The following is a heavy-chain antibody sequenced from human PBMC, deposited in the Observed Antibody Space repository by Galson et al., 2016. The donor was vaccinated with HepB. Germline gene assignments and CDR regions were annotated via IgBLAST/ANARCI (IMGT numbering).Heavy chain of an antibody. CDR2: IYYSGST. V-gene: IGHV4-39*01. CDR3: ARLGYDSSGYYLPHFDY. CDR1: GGSISSSSYY. J-gene: IGHJ4*02. Sequence: ETLSLTCTVSGGSISSSSYYWGWIRQPPGKGLEWIGSIYYSGSTSYNPSLNSRLTISVDTSKNQFSLKLSSVTAADPAVYYCARLGYDSSGYYLPHFDYWGQGTLVTVSS. D-gene: IGHD3-22*01.